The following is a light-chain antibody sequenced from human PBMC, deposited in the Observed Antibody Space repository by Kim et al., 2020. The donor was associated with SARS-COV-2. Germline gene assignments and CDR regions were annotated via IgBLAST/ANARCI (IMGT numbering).Light chain of an antibody. Sequence: EILMTQSPATLSVSPGERATLSCRASQSVSSSLAWYQQKPGQAPRLLIYGASTRATGIPARFSGSGSGTEFTLTISSLQSEDFAVYYCQQYNNWPRGTFGQGTKVDIK. CDR1: QSVSSS. CDR3: QQYNNWPRGT. J-gene: IGKJ1*01. CDR2: GAS. V-gene: IGKV3-15*01.